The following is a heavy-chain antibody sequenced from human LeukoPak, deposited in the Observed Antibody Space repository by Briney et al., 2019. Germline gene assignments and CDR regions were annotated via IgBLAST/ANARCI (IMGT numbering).Heavy chain of an antibody. Sequence: GGSLRLSCAASGFTFSSYGMHWVRQAPGKGLEWVAFIRYDGSNKYYADSVKGRFTISRDNSKNTLYLQMNSLRAEDTAVYYCAKDGSSWYYFDYWGQGPLVSVSS. CDR1: GFTFSSYG. CDR2: IRYDGSNK. D-gene: IGHD6-13*01. J-gene: IGHJ4*02. V-gene: IGHV3-30*02. CDR3: AKDGSSWYYFDY.